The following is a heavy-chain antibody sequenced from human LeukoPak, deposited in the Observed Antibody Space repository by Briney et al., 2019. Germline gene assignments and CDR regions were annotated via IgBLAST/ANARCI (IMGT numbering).Heavy chain of an antibody. D-gene: IGHD3-22*01. CDR1: GFTFSSYD. CDR2: IGTAGDT. CDR3: ARGNYYDSSGGNWFDP. V-gene: IGHV3-13*01. J-gene: IGHJ5*02. Sequence: GGSLRLPCAASGFTFSSYDMHWVRQATGKGLEWVSAIGTAGDTYYPGSVKGRFTISRENAKNSLYLQMNSLRAGDTAVYYCARGNYYDSSGGNWFDPWGQGTLVTVSS.